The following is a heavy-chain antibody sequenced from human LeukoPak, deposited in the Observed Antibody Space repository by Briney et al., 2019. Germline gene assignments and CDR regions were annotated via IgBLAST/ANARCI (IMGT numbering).Heavy chain of an antibody. Sequence: GGSLRLSCAASGFTVSSNYMSWVRQAPGKGLEWVSVIYSGGSTYYADSVKGRFTISRDNSKNTLYLQMNSLRAEDTAVYYCAREPADFGDNWFDPWGQGTLVTVSS. D-gene: IGHD3-3*01. J-gene: IGHJ5*02. CDR3: AREPADFGDNWFDP. CDR2: IYSGGST. CDR1: GFTVSSNY. V-gene: IGHV3-53*01.